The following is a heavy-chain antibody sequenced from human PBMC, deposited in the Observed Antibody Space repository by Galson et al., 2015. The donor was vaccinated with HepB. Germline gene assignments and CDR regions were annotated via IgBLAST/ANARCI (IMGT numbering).Heavy chain of an antibody. D-gene: IGHD6-6*01. CDR2: INTTTGNP. CDR3: ARGWAARPVFDDYYYMNA. J-gene: IGHJ6*03. CDR1: GYTFKNYG. Sequence: CKASGYTFKNYGMNWVRQAPGQGLEWMGWINTTTGNPTYAQGFTGRFVFSLDTSVSTAYLQISSLKAEDTAVYYCARGWAARPVFDDYYYMNAWGTGTTVTVSS. V-gene: IGHV7-4-1*02.